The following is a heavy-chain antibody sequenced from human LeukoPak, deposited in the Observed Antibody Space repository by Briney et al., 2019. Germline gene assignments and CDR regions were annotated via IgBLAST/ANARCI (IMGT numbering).Heavy chain of an antibody. J-gene: IGHJ4*02. CDR2: IKPDGSAQ. CDR1: GFTFGKYW. V-gene: IGHV3-7*01. CDR3: ARANNSSWHN. D-gene: IGHD6-13*01. Sequence: GGSLRLSCVASGFTFGKYWMSWVRHVPGRGLDWVANIKPDGSAQYYAASVKGRFTVSRDNAKNSVYLQMNSLRVEDTAVYYCARANNSSWHNWDQGTLVTVSA.